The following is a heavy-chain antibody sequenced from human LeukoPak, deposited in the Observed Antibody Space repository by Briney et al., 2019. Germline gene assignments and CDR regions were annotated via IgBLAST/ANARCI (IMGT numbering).Heavy chain of an antibody. CDR2: IYSGGST. Sequence: GGSLRLSCAASGFTFSNAWMSWVRQAPGKGLEWVSVIYSGGSTYYADSVKGRFTISRDNSKNTLYLQMNSLRAEDTAVYYCARDRDVVTQYYYYGMDVWGQGTTVTVSS. D-gene: IGHD2-21*02. V-gene: IGHV3-66*01. CDR1: GFTFSNAW. CDR3: ARDRDVVTQYYYYGMDV. J-gene: IGHJ6*02.